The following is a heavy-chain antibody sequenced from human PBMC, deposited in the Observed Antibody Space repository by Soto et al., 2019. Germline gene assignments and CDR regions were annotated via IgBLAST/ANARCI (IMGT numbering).Heavy chain of an antibody. D-gene: IGHD1-1*01. CDR2: ISAGDVP. CDR1: GFISGAFA. CDR3: AKAVGGNFNNWHFDH. V-gene: IGHV3-23*01. Sequence: EVQLLESGGGLVQPGESLRLSCAASGFISGAFAMNWVRLRPGKGLEWVSTISAGDVPFYTDSVKGRFTISRDTSRDTVFLHMNGLRAGDTALYYCAKAVGGNFNNWHFDHWGRGTLVTVSS. J-gene: IGHJ4*01.